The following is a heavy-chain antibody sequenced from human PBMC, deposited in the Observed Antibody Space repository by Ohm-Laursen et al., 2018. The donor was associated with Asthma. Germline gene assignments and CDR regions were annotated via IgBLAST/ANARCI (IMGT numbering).Heavy chain of an antibody. CDR1: GFTFSSYA. J-gene: IGHJ6*02. D-gene: IGHD3-10*01. V-gene: IGHV3-30*04. Sequence: SLRLSCAAVGFTFSSYAMHWVRQAPGKGLEWVAVISYDGSNKYYADSVKGRFTISRDNSKNTLYLQMNSLRAEDTAVYYCAKDLEYYYGSGSYYSSGGMDVWGQGTTVTVSS. CDR3: AKDLEYYYGSGSYYSSGGMDV. CDR2: ISYDGSNK.